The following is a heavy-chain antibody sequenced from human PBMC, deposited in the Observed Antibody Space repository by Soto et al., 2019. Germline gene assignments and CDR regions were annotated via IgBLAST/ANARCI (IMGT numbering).Heavy chain of an antibody. CDR1: GFTFSSYA. Sequence: QRLSCSASGFTFSSYAMHWVRQAPGKGLEYVSGIRGNGDPPFYTDSVKGRFTISRDNSKNTLYLQMSSLGADDTAVYYCVKSRGGNNFDFFDWGQGALATVSS. CDR3: VKSRGGNNFDFFD. CDR2: IRGNGDPP. D-gene: IGHD5-12*01. J-gene: IGHJ4*02. V-gene: IGHV3-64D*06.